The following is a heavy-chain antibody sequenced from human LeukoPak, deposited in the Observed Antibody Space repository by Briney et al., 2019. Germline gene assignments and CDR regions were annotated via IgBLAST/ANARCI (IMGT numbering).Heavy chain of an antibody. CDR2: INTNTGNP. V-gene: IGHV7-4-1*02. D-gene: IGHD2-15*01. CDR3: ARELGYCSGGSCYGYYYYYYMDV. Sequence: ASVKVSCKASGYTFTSYAMNWVRQAPGQGLEWMGWINTNTGNPTYAQGFTGRFVFSLDTSVSTAYLQISSLKAEDTAVYYCARELGYCSGGSCYGYYYYYYMDVWGKGTTVTVSS. CDR1: GYTFTSYA. J-gene: IGHJ6*03.